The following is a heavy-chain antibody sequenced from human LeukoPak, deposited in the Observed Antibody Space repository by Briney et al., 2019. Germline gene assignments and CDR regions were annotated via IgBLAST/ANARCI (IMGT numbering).Heavy chain of an antibody. J-gene: IGHJ4*02. V-gene: IGHV4-39*02. CDR1: GGSISSSSYY. Sequence: SETLSLTCTVSGGSISSSSYYWGWIRQPPGKGLEWFGSIYYSGSTYYNPSLKSRVTISVDTSKNQFSLKLSSVTAADTAVYYCARDPRSTYYFDYWGQGTLVTVSS. CDR2: IYYSGST. CDR3: ARDPRSTYYFDY. D-gene: IGHD6-6*01.